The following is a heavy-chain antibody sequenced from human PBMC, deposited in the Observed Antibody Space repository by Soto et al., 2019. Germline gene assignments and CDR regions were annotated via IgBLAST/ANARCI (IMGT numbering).Heavy chain of an antibody. J-gene: IGHJ4*02. Sequence: SETLSLTCTVSGGSISSYYWSWIRQPPGKGLEWIGYIYYSGSTNYNPSLKSRVTISVDTSKNQFSLKLSSVTAADTAVYYCARGVHSVVAAFDYWGQGTLVTVSS. CDR1: GGSISSYY. CDR2: IYYSGST. D-gene: IGHD5-12*01. V-gene: IGHV4-59*01. CDR3: ARGVHSVVAAFDY.